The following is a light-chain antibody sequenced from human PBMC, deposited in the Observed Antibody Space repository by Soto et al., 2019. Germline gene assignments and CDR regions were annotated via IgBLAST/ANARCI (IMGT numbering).Light chain of an antibody. J-gene: IGLJ1*01. CDR3: SSYTSSSIYYV. Sequence: QYALTQPASVSGSPGQSITIYCTGTSSDVGGYNYVSWYQQHPGKAPKLMIYEVSNRPSGVSNRFSGSKSGNTASLTISGLQAEDESDYYCSSYTSSSIYYVFGTGTKLTVL. CDR2: EVS. CDR1: SSDVGGYNY. V-gene: IGLV2-14*01.